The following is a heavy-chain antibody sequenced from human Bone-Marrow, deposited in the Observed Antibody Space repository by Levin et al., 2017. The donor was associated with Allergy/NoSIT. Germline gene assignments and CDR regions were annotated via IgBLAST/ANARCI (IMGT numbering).Heavy chain of an antibody. D-gene: IGHD6-19*01. CDR3: ARVVGGSGWYVFDY. V-gene: IGHV1-18*01. CDR2: ISASNGDT. CDR1: GYTFTTYG. J-gene: IGHJ4*02. Sequence: ASVKVSCKASGYTFTTYGFTWIRQAPGQGLEWMGWISASNGDTEYAQSLQGRATLTTDRSTNTAYMELRSLRSDDSAVYYCARVVGGSGWYVFDYWGQGTLVTVSS.